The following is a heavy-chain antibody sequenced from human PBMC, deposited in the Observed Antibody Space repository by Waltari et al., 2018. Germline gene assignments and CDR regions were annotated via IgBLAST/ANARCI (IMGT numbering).Heavy chain of an antibody. CDR3: ARETITMGLYYFDY. Sequence: QVQLQESGPGLVKPSGTLSLTCAVSGGSISSSNWWSWVRQPPGKGREWIGEIDHSGSTNYNPSLKSRVTISVDKSKNQFSLKLSSVTAADTAVYYCARETITMGLYYFDYWGQGTLVTVSS. CDR1: GGSISSSNW. D-gene: IGHD3-3*01. CDR2: IDHSGST. J-gene: IGHJ4*02. V-gene: IGHV4-4*02.